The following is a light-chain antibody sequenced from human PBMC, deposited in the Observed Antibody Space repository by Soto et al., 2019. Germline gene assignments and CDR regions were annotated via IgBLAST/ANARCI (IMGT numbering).Light chain of an antibody. CDR3: QQYNSYPYT. J-gene: IGKJ2*01. CDR2: KAS. Sequence: DIQMTQSPSTLSASVGDRVTITCRASQSISSWLAWYQQKPGKAPKLLVYKASSLASGVPSRFSGSGSGTEFTLTISSLQPDDFANYYCQQYNSYPYTFGQGTKLEIK. V-gene: IGKV1-5*03. CDR1: QSISSW.